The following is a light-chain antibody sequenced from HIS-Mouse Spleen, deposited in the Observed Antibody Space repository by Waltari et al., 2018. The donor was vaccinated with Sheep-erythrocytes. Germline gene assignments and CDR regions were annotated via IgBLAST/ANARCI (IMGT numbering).Light chain of an antibody. J-gene: IGKJ4*01. CDR2: ASS. CDR1: QSISSY. V-gene: IGKV1-39*01. CDR3: QQSYSTPLT. Sequence: DIQMTQSPSSLSASVGDRVTITCRASQSISSYLNWYQQKPGKAPKLLIYASSSLPIGVPSRFRGSGSGTDFTLTISSLQPEDFATYYCQQSYSTPLTFGGGTKVEIK.